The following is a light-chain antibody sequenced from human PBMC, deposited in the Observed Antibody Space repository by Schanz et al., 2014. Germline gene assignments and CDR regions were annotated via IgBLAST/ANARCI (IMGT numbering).Light chain of an antibody. CDR3: SAYSSISLGYV. J-gene: IGLJ1*01. CDR2: DVT. CDR1: FDY. Sequence: QSALTQPASVSGSPGQSITISCTGFDYVSWYQHHPGKAPKLLIYDVTNRPSGISDRFSGSQSGNTASLTISGLQAEDEAEYYCSAYSSISLGYVFGVGTKLTVL. V-gene: IGLV2-14*03.